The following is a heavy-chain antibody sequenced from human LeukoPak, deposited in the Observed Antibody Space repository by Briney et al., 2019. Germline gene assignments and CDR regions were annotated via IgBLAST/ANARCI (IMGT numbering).Heavy chain of an antibody. CDR2: IYYSGST. CDR3: ARPTPPAIAAAGILH. V-gene: IGHV4-39*01. Sequence: SETLSLTCTVSGGSISSSSYYWGWIRQPSGKGLEWIGSIYYSGSTYYNPPLKSRVTISVDTSKNQFSLKLSSVTAADTAVYYCARPTPPAIAAAGILHWGQGTLVTVSS. D-gene: IGHD6-13*01. CDR1: GGSISSSSYY. J-gene: IGHJ1*01.